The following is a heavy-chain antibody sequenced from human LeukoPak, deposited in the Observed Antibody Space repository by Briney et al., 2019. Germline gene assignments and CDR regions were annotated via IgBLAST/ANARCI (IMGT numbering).Heavy chain of an antibody. CDR2: ISSSGSTI. Sequence: GGSLRLSCAASGFTFSNAWMNWVRQAPGKGLEWVSYISSSGSTIYYADSVKGRFTISRDNAKNSPYLQMNSLRAEDTAVYYCARDPLYYDSSGYSYWGQGTLVTVSS. J-gene: IGHJ4*02. D-gene: IGHD3-22*01. V-gene: IGHV3-11*01. CDR1: GFTFSNAW. CDR3: ARDPLYYDSSGYSY.